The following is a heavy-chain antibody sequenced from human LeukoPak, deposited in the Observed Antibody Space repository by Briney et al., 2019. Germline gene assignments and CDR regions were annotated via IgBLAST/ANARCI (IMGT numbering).Heavy chain of an antibody. CDR3: ARSEHSSSSFDY. V-gene: IGHV3-30-3*01. CDR1: GFTFDNYA. D-gene: IGHD6-6*01. CDR2: ISYDGSSK. Sequence: PPGRSLRLSCAASGFTFDNYAMHWVRQAPGKGLEWLAVISYDGSSKYYADSVKGRFTISRDNSKNALYLQMNSLRAEDTAIYYCARSEHSSSSFDYWGQGTLVTVSS. J-gene: IGHJ4*02.